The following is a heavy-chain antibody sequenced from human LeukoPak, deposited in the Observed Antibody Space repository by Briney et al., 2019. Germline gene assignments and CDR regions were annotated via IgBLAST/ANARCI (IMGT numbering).Heavy chain of an antibody. CDR1: GGSISSFF. V-gene: IGHV4-59*08. D-gene: IGHD3-22*01. J-gene: IGHJ3*02. CDR2: IDYRGST. CDR3: AKSDSSGWRGAFDI. Sequence: SETLSLTCTVSGGSISSFFWSWIRQPPGKGLEWLGCIDYRGSTQYNPSLKSRVTISVDTSKNQFSLKLSSVTAADTAVYYCAKSDSSGWRGAFDIWGQGTMVTVSS.